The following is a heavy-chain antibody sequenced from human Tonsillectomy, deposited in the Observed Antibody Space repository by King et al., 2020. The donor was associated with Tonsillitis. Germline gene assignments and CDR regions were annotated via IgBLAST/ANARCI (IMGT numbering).Heavy chain of an antibody. V-gene: IGHV3-30*18. J-gene: IGHJ6*03. CDR3: AKDLTGGDNSYYYMDV. D-gene: IGHD7-27*01. Sequence: VQLVESGGGVVQPGRSLRLSCAASGFSFSTSGMHWVRQAPGKGLEWGALISYDGSTKYYGDSVKGRFTISRDNFKNTLYLEMTSLKAEDMAVYYCAKDLTGGDNSYYYMDVWGKGTTVTVSS. CDR2: ISYDGSTK. CDR1: GFSFSTSG.